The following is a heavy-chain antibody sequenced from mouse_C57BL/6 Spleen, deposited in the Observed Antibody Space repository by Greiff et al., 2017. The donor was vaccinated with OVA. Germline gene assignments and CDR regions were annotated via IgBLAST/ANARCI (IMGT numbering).Heavy chain of an antibody. J-gene: IGHJ3*01. V-gene: IGHV1-82*01. CDR3: AREDGESAWFAY. D-gene: IGHD2-13*01. Sequence: QVQLQQSGPELVKPGASVKISCKASGYAFSSSWMNWVKQRPGTGLEWIGRIYPGDGDTNYNGKFKGKATLTAEQSSSTAYMQLSSLATEDSAVYYWAREDGESAWFAYWGQGTLVTVSA. CDR2: IYPGDGDT. CDR1: GYAFSSSW.